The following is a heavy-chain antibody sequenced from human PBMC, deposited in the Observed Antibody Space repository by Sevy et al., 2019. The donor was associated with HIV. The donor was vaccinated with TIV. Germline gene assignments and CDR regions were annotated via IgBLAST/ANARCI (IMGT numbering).Heavy chain of an antibody. CDR1: GYTFTGYY. CDR3: ARDWGGYSYGYGWFDP. CDR2: INPNSGGT. J-gene: IGHJ5*02. D-gene: IGHD5-18*01. V-gene: IGHV1-2*02. Sequence: ASVKVSCKAPGYTFTGYYMHWVRQAPGQGLEWMGWINPNSGGTNYSQKFQGRVTMTRDTSISTAYMELSRLRSDDTAVYYCARDWGGYSYGYGWFDPWGQGTLVTVSS.